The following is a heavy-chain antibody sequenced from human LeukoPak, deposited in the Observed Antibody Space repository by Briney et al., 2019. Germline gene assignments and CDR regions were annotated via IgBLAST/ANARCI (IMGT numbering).Heavy chain of an antibody. CDR2: ISGSGGST. CDR1: GFTSSSYA. D-gene: IGHD1-26*01. Sequence: PGGSLRLPCAASGFTSSSYAMSWVHQAPGKGLEWVSGISGSGGSTYYADSVKGRFTISRDNSKNTLYLQMNSLRAEDTAVYYCAKGSSRGSYYAFDYWGQGTLVTVSS. CDR3: AKGSSRGSYYAFDY. J-gene: IGHJ4*02. V-gene: IGHV3-23*01.